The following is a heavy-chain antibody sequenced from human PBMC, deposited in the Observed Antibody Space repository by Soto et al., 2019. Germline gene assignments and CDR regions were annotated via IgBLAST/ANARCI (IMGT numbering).Heavy chain of an antibody. CDR1: GGSISSGGYY. J-gene: IGHJ4*02. CDR3: ARYGSGSYSPTTFDY. CDR2: IYYSGST. D-gene: IGHD3-10*01. Sequence: QVQLQESGPGLVKPSQTLSLTCTVSGGSISSGGYYWSWIRQHPGKGLECIGYIYYSGSTYYNPSFNSRGTISVATSENQFSLKLSAVTAADTAVYYCARYGSGSYSPTTFDYWGQGTLVTVSS. V-gene: IGHV4-31*03.